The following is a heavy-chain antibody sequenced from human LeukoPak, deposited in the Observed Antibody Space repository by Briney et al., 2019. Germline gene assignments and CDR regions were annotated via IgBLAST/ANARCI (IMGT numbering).Heavy chain of an antibody. CDR3: ARDRGGDAFDI. Sequence: VSVKVSCKASGYTFTAYYMHWVRQAPGQGLEWMGWINPNSGGTKYAQNFQGRVTMTRDTSINTAYMELSSLRSDDTAVYYCARDRGGDAFDIWGQGTMVTVSS. J-gene: IGHJ3*02. V-gene: IGHV1-2*02. CDR1: GYTFTAYY. D-gene: IGHD3-10*01. CDR2: INPNSGGT.